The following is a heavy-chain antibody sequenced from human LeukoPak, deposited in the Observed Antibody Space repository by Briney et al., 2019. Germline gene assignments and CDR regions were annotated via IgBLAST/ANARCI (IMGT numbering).Heavy chain of an antibody. CDR2: ISSSGSTI. V-gene: IGHV3-48*03. D-gene: IGHD3-10*01. CDR1: GFTFSSYE. CDR3: AAGPTSPPYYYGSGSYYRNDAFDI. Sequence: GGSLRLSCAASGFTFSSYEMNWVRQAPGKGLEWVSYISSSGSTIYCADSVEGRFTISRDNAKNSLYLQMNSLRAEDTAVYYCAAGPTSPPYYYGSGSYYRNDAFDIWGQGTMVTVSS. J-gene: IGHJ3*02.